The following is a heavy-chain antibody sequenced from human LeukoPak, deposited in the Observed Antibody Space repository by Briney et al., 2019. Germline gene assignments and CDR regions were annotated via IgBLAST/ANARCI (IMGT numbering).Heavy chain of an antibody. Sequence: PGGSLRLSCAASGFTFSSYGMHWVRQAPGKGLEWVAVICYDGSNKYYADSVKGRFTISRDNSKNTLYLQMNSLRAEDTAVYYCASPLFYCSSTSCYTFLGFRYWGQGTLVTVSS. CDR2: ICYDGSNK. V-gene: IGHV3-33*01. J-gene: IGHJ4*02. CDR3: ASPLFYCSSTSCYTFLGFRY. CDR1: GFTFSSYG. D-gene: IGHD2-2*02.